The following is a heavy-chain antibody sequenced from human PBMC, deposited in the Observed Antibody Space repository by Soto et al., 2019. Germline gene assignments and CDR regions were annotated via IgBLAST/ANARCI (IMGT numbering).Heavy chain of an antibody. V-gene: IGHV1-46*01. CDR2: INPSGGST. CDR3: ARGTPRRFFDS. Sequence: ASVRVSCKASGYTFTSYYMHWVRQAPGQGLEWMGIINPSGGSTSYAQKFQGRVTMTRDTSTSTVYMELSSLRSEVTASYYYARGTPRRFFDSWGQGTQVTVSS. CDR1: GYTFTSYY. J-gene: IGHJ4*02.